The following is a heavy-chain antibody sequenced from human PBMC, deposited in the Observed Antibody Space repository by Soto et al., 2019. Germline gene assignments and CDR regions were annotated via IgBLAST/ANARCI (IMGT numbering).Heavy chain of an antibody. D-gene: IGHD6-19*01. Sequence: GGSLRLSCAASGFIFRSYGMHWVRQAPGKGLEWVAVIWYDGSNTYYADPVKGRFTISRDNSKNTLFLQMNSLRAEDTAVYYCASSAAWGRGTLVTVSS. CDR3: ASSAA. CDR2: IWYDGSNT. J-gene: IGHJ5*02. V-gene: IGHV3-33*01. CDR1: GFIFRSYG.